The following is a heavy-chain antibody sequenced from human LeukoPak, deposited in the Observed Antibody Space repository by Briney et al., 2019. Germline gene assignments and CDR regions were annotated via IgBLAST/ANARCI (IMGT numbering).Heavy chain of an antibody. Sequence: PGGSLRLSCAASGFTFSSYDMHWVRQATGKGLEWVSAIGTAGDTYYPGSVKGRFTISRDNAKNSLYLQMNSLRAEDTAVYYCASGSSGWYRDYWGQGTLVTVSS. V-gene: IGHV3-13*01. D-gene: IGHD6-19*01. CDR2: IGTAGDT. J-gene: IGHJ4*02. CDR1: GFTFSSYD. CDR3: ASGSSGWYRDY.